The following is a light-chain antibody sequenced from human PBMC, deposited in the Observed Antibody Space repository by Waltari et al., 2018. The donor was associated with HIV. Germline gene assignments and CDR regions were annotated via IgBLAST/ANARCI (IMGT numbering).Light chain of an antibody. V-gene: IGLV3-21*04. CDR1: NLESKS. CDR3: QVWDNNSEHPGVV. Sequence: SYVLTQPLSVSVAPGQTARITCGGNNLESKSVHWYKQKPGQAPVLVLSYDSDRPSGIPRRFSGSNSGNTATLTISRVEAGDEADYYCQVWDNNSEHPGVVFCGGTKLTVL. J-gene: IGLJ2*01. CDR2: YDS.